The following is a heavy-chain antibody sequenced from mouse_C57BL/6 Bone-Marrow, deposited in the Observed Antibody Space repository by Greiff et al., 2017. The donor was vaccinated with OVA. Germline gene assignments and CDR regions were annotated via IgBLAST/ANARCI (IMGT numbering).Heavy chain of an antibody. CDR3: AISSSYYYAMDY. Sequence: VQLQQPGAELVKPGASVKLSCKASGYTFTSYWMRWVKQRPGQGLEWIGEIDPSDSYTNYNQKFKGKATLTVDTPSSTAYMQLSSLTSEDSAVYYCAISSSYYYAMDYWGQGTSVTVSS. D-gene: IGHD1-1*01. J-gene: IGHJ4*01. CDR2: IDPSDSYT. V-gene: IGHV1-50*01. CDR1: GYTFTSYW.